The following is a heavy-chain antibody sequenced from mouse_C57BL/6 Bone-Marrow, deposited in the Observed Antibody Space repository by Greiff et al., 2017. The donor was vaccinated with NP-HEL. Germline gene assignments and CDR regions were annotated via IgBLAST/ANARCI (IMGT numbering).Heavy chain of an antibody. Sequence: QVQLKQSGAELARPGASVKLSCKASGYTFTSYGISWVKQRTGQGLEWIGEIYPRSGNTYYNEKFKGKATLTADKSSSTAYMELRSLTSEDSAVYFCARDYDWYFDVWGTGTTVTVSS. V-gene: IGHV1-81*01. CDR1: GYTFTSYG. CDR2: IYPRSGNT. D-gene: IGHD2-4*01. CDR3: ARDYDWYFDV. J-gene: IGHJ1*03.